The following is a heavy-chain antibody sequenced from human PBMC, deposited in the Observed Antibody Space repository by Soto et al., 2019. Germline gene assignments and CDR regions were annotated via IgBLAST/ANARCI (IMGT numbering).Heavy chain of an antibody. D-gene: IGHD1-26*01. CDR2: IYYSGST. J-gene: IGHJ4*02. Sequence: SETLSLTCTVSGVPIRCYYWSWIRQPPGKGLEWIGYIYYSGSTNYNPSLKSRVTMSVDTSKNQFSLKPRSVTAADTAVYYCARGGAQISSLTTFDYWGQGTLVTVSS. CDR1: GVPIRCYY. CDR3: ARGGAQISSLTTFDY. V-gene: IGHV4-59*01.